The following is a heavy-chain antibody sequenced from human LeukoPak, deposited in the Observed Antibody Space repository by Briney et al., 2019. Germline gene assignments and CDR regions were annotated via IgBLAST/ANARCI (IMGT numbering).Heavy chain of an antibody. V-gene: IGHV3-23*01. CDR2: ISGNGHQT. CDR3: AKDADYYDSSGYLIPFDY. CDR1: GFTFSRFA. J-gene: IGHJ4*02. D-gene: IGHD3-22*01. Sequence: GGSRRLSCSASGFTFSRFAMTWVRQVPGRGLEWVSSISGNGHQTYYADSVKGRFSVSGDNSKNILYLQMDSLRADDSALYYCAKDADYYDSSGYLIPFDYWGQGTLVTVSS.